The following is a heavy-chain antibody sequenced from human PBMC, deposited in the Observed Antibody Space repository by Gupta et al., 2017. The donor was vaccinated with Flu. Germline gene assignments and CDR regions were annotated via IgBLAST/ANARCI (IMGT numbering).Heavy chain of an antibody. CDR1: GFTFGAFG. J-gene: IGHJ1*01. V-gene: IGHV3-23*01. Sequence: EVQLLESGGDLAQPGGSLRLSCAASGFTFGAFGMRWVRQAPGKGLEWVSTISGGTTYYADSVKGRFTISRDTSKNTLFLQLNSLRAEDTAIYYCVKDAGYGEYAFWGQGTLVTVSS. CDR2: ISGGTT. CDR3: VKDAGYGEYAF. D-gene: IGHD4/OR15-4a*01.